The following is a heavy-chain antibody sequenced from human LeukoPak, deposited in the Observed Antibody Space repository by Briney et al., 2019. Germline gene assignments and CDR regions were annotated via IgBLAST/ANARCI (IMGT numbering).Heavy chain of an antibody. Sequence: GGSLRLSCAASGFTFSSYGMHWVRQAPGKGLEWVAVISYDGSNKYYADSVKGRFTISRDNSKNTLYLQMNSLRAEDTAVYYCAKVDYFDNSGPPFDYWGQGTLVTVSS. CDR2: ISYDGSNK. V-gene: IGHV3-30*18. CDR1: GFTFSSYG. J-gene: IGHJ4*02. CDR3: AKVDYFDNSGPPFDY. D-gene: IGHD3-22*01.